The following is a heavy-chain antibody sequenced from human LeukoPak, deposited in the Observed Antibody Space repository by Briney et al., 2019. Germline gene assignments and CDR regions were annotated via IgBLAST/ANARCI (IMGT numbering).Heavy chain of an antibody. CDR1: GFTFSSYA. V-gene: IGHV3-30-3*01. Sequence: GGSLRLSCAASGFTFSSYAMHWVRQAPGKGLEWVAVISYDGSDKYYADSVKGRFTISRDNSKNTLYLQMNSLRAEDTAVYYCVRGGRIAAAGMKIDYWGQGTLVTVSS. D-gene: IGHD6-13*01. CDR3: VRGGRIAAAGMKIDY. J-gene: IGHJ4*02. CDR2: ISYDGSDK.